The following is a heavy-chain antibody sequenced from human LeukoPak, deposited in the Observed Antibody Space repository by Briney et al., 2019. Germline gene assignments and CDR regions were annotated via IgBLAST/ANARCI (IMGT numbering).Heavy chain of an antibody. Sequence: PGGSLRLSCAASGFTFSSYAMSWVRQAPGKGLEWVSAISGSGGSTYYADSVKGRFTISRDNSKSTLYLQMNSLRAEDTAVYYCAKYSGRYSYGAFDYWGQGNLVTVSS. J-gene: IGHJ4*02. CDR2: ISGSGGST. CDR3: AKYSGRYSYGAFDY. D-gene: IGHD5-18*01. CDR1: GFTFSSYA. V-gene: IGHV3-23*01.